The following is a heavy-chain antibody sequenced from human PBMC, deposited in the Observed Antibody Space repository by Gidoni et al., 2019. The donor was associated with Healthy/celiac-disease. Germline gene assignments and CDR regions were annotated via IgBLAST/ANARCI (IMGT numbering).Heavy chain of an antibody. CDR2: ISSSSSTI. Sequence: EVQLLESGGGVVQLGGSMRLSCEASGFPFRRSSLNWVLSAPGKGLEWVSDISSSSSTIYYADAVKGRFTISRDNAKNSLYLQMNSLRAEDTAVYYCARDPTPYYYGSGSPPQYDYYYGMDVWGQGTTVTVSS. CDR3: ARDPTPYYYGSGSPPQYDYYYGMDV. D-gene: IGHD3-10*01. J-gene: IGHJ6*02. V-gene: IGHV3-48*01. CDR1: GFPFRRSS.